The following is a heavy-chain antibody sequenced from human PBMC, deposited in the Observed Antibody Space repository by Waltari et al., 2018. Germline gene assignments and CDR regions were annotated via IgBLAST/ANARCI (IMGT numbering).Heavy chain of an antibody. V-gene: IGHV4-34*01. CDR3: ARGLRSRSGDH. J-gene: IGHJ4*02. CDR2: ISHSGNT. Sequence: QVQLQQWGTGLLKPSETLSLTCAVYGGSLSNNYWSWSRQSPGKGLEWIGEISHSGNTNDRSSLKSRVTRARDTSMNQFSLKLTSVTAADTAVYYCARGLRSRSGDHWGQGTLVTVSS. D-gene: IGHD2-15*01. CDR1: GGSLSNNY.